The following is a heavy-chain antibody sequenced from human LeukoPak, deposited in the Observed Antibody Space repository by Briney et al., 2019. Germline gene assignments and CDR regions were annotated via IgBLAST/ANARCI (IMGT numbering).Heavy chain of an antibody. V-gene: IGHV3-64*01. CDR3: ASGSFDY. CDR2: ISSNGGST. D-gene: IGHD3-10*01. CDR1: GFTFSSYA. J-gene: IGHJ4*02. Sequence: PGGSLRLSCAASGFTFSSYAMHWVRQAPGKGLEYVSAISSNGGSTYYANSVKGRFTISRDNSKNTLYLQMGSLRAGGMAVYYCASGSFDYWGQGTLVTVSS.